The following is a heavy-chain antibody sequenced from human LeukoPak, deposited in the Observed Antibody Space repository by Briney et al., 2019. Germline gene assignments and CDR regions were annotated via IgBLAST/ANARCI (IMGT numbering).Heavy chain of an antibody. D-gene: IGHD2-2*02. CDR1: GYTFTSYG. CDR2: ISAYNGNT. V-gene: IGHV1-18*01. Sequence: ASVKVSCKASGYTFTSYGISWVRQAPGQGLEWMGWISAYNGNTNYAQKLQGRVTMTTDTSTSTAYMELRSLRSDDTAVYYCARDRYCSSTSCYTYYYYGMDVWGQGTMVTVSS. J-gene: IGHJ6*02. CDR3: ARDRYCSSTSCYTYYYYGMDV.